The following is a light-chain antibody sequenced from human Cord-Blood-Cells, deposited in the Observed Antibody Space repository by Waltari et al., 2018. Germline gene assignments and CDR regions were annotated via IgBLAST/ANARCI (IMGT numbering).Light chain of an antibody. Sequence: AIRMTQSPSSLSASTGDRVTITCRASQGISSYLAWYQQKPGKAPKLLIYSASTLQSGVPSRFSGSGSGTDFTLTISCLQSEEFATYYCQQYYSVITFGQGTRLEIK. J-gene: IGKJ5*01. CDR2: SAS. V-gene: IGKV1-8*01. CDR1: QGISSY. CDR3: QQYYSVIT.